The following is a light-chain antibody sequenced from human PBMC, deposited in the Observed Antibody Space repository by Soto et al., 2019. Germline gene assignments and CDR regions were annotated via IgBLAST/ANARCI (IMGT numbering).Light chain of an antibody. CDR3: QQYNSYSWT. CDR2: DAS. J-gene: IGKJ1*01. Sequence: DIQMTQSHSTLSESVGDRVTLTSRSSQSISSWLAWYQEKPGKAPKLLIYDASSLESGVPSRFSGSGPGTEFPLTISSLQPDDFATYYCQQYNSYSWTFGQGTKVDIK. V-gene: IGKV1-5*01. CDR1: QSISSW.